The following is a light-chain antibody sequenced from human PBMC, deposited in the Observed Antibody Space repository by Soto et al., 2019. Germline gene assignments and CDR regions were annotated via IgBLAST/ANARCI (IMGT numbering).Light chain of an antibody. V-gene: IGKV3D-20*02. CDR3: QQRSTWPPA. CDR2: GAS. Sequence: EIVLTLSPATLSLSPGERATLSCRASQSVTSNYLAWFQQKPGQAPRLLIYGASNRATGIPDRFSGSGSGTDFTLTISRLEPEDFALYYCQQRSTWPPAFGQGTKLEIE. CDR1: QSVTSNY. J-gene: IGKJ2*01.